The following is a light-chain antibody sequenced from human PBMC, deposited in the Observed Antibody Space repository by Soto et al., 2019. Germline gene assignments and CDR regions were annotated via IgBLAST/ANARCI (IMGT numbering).Light chain of an antibody. CDR2: WAS. CDR1: QSVLYSSNNKNY. J-gene: IGKJ1*01. Sequence: DIVMTQSPDSLAVSLGERATINCKSSQSVLYSSNNKNYLAWYQQKPGQPPKLLIYWASTRESGVPDRFSGSGSGTDFTLTISSLQAADVAVYYCQQYGSSRKTFGQGTKVEIK. V-gene: IGKV4-1*01. CDR3: QQYGSSRKT.